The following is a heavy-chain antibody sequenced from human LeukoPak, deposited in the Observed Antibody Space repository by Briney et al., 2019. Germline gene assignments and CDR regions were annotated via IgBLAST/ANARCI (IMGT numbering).Heavy chain of an antibody. CDR3: ARTLPVTDTAMVILDY. CDR2: IIPIFGTA. V-gene: IGHV1-69*06. Sequence: ASVKVSCKTSRGTFSSYAISWVRQAPGQGLEWMGGIIPIFGTANYAQKFQGRVTITADKSTSTAYMELSSLRSEDTAVYYCARTLPVTDTAMVILDYWGQGTLVTVSS. D-gene: IGHD5-18*01. CDR1: RGTFSSYA. J-gene: IGHJ4*02.